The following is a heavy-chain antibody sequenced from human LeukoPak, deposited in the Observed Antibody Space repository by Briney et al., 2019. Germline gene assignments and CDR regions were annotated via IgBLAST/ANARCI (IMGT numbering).Heavy chain of an antibody. Sequence: SETLSLTCTDSGGSISSGGYYWSWIRQHPGKGLEWIGYIYYSGSTYYNPSLKSRVTISVDTSKNQFSLKLSSVTAAGTAVYYCAREALQDCGGDCYPTLFDYWGQGTLVTVSS. V-gene: IGHV4-31*03. D-gene: IGHD2-21*02. CDR2: IYYSGST. CDR3: AREALQDCGGDCYPTLFDY. J-gene: IGHJ4*02. CDR1: GGSISSGGYY.